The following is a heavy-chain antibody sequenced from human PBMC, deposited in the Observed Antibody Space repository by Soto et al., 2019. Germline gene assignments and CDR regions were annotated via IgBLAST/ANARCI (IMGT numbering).Heavy chain of an antibody. CDR2: INAGNGNT. Sequence: ASVKVSCKASGYTFTSYAIHWVRQAPGQRLEWMGWINAGNGNTKYAQKFQAWVTMTADTSISTAYLELSRLRSDHTAVYYCAREIRSGYYKYWYFDLWGRGTLVTVSS. D-gene: IGHD3-3*01. J-gene: IGHJ2*01. CDR1: GYTFTSYA. V-gene: IGHV1-2*04. CDR3: AREIRSGYYKYWYFDL.